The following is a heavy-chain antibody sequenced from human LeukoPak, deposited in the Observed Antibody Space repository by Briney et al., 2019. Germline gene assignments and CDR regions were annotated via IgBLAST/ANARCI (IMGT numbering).Heavy chain of an antibody. CDR1: GGSVSSGSYY. D-gene: IGHD3-22*01. CDR3: ARDKLPLSHYYYDSSGYSN. V-gene: IGHV4-61*01. CDR2: IYYSGST. J-gene: IGHJ4*02. Sequence: SETLSLTCTVSGGSVSSGSYYWSWIRQPPGKGLEWIGYIYYSGSTNYNPSLKSRVTISVDTSKNQFSLKLSSVTAADTAVYYCARDKLPLSHYYYDSSGYSNWGQGTLVTVSS.